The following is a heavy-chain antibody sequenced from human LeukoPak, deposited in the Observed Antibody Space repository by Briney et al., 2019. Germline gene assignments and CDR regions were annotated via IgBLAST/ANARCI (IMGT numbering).Heavy chain of an antibody. D-gene: IGHD6-13*01. Sequence: SQTLSLTCTVSGGSISSGSYYWRWLRQPAGKGLEWIGRIYTSGSTNYNPSLKSRVTISVDTSKNQLSLKLSSVTAADTAVYYCARVLFGTSDAFDIWGQGTMVTVSS. CDR3: ARVLFGTSDAFDI. CDR1: GGSISSGSYY. CDR2: IYTSGST. V-gene: IGHV4-61*02. J-gene: IGHJ3*02.